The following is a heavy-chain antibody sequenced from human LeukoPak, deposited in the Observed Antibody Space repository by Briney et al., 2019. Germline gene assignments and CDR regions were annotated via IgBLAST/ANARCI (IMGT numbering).Heavy chain of an antibody. V-gene: IGHV4-39*01. D-gene: IGHD2-15*01. CDR1: GHSISSSSYY. J-gene: IGHJ4*02. Sequence: PSETLSLTCTVSGHSISSSSYYWGWIRQPPGKGLEWIGSIYYSGSTYYNPSLKSRVTISVDTSKNQFSLKLSSVTAADTAVYYCARQRGSPMVVSSRSIDYWGQGTLVTVSS. CDR2: IYYSGST. CDR3: ARQRGSPMVVSSRSIDY.